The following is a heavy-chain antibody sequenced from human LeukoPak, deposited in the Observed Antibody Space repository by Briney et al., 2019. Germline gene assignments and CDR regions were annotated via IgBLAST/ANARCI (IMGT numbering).Heavy chain of an antibody. D-gene: IGHD2/OR15-2a*01. Sequence: GASVKVSCKASGYTFTSYYMHWVRQAPGQGLEWMGWISPTSGGTNFAQKFQGRVTMTRDTSISTAYMELNRLRSDDTAVYYCARLGENQAPDYWGQGTPVTVSS. CDR1: GYTFTSYY. CDR2: ISPTSGGT. CDR3: ARLGENQAPDY. J-gene: IGHJ4*02. V-gene: IGHV1-2*02.